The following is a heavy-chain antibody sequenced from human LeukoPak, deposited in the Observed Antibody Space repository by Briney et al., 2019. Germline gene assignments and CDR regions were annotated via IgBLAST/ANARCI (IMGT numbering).Heavy chain of an antibody. CDR1: GGSISSYY. V-gene: IGHV4-59*08. D-gene: IGHD2-2*02. J-gene: IGHJ6*02. CDR2: IYYSGST. CDR3: ARLYCSSTSCYRRYYYGMDV. Sequence: SETLSPTCTVSGGSISSYYWSWIRQPPGKGLEWIGYIYYSGSTNNNPSLTGRVTISVDTSKNQFSLKLSSVTAADTAVYYCARLYCSSTSCYRRYYYGMDVWGQGTTVTVSS.